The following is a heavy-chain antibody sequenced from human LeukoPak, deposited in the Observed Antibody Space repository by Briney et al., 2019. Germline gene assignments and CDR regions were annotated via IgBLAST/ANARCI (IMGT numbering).Heavy chain of an antibody. CDR1: GFTFSSYW. CDR2: IKQDGSEK. Sequence: GGSLRLSCAASGFTFSSYWMSWVRQAPGKGLEWVANIKQDGSEKYYVDSVKGRFTISRDNAKNSLYLLMNSLRAEDTAVYYCARDSPYNWNYDASAFDIWGQGTMVTVSS. D-gene: IGHD1-7*01. V-gene: IGHV3-7*01. CDR3: ARDSPYNWNYDASAFDI. J-gene: IGHJ3*02.